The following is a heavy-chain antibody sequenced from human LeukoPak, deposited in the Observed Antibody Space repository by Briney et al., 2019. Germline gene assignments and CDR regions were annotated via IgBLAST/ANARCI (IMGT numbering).Heavy chain of an antibody. J-gene: IGHJ4*02. CDR2: ISGGGKTI. D-gene: IGHD2-8*01. CDR1: GFTFSDYY. CDR3: ARDSTPLSTDGRGWHHLFDF. V-gene: IGHV3-11*01. Sequence: AGGSLRLSCAASGFTFSDYYMGWVRQAPGKGLEWVSYISGGGKTIHYADSVKGRFTISRDNAKNSLYLQMSSLRPEDAAVHYCARDSTPLSTDGRGWHHLFDFWGQGTLVTVSS.